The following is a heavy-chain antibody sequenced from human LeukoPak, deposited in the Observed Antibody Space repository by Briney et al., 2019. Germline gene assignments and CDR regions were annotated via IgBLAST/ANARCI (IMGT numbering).Heavy chain of an antibody. CDR3: AREGGSFLRYFDS. CDR1: GFTFSIYW. V-gene: IGHV3-74*01. Sequence: GGSLRLSCAASGFTFSIYWMHWVRQAPGEGLVWVSRISSDESSTNYADSVKGRFTISRDNTKNTLYLQMNSLRAEDTAVYFCAREGGSFLRYFDSWGLGTLVTVSS. D-gene: IGHD1-26*01. CDR2: ISSDESST. J-gene: IGHJ4*02.